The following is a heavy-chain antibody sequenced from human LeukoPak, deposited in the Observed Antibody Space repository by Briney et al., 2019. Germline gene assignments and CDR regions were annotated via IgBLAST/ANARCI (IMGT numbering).Heavy chain of an antibody. CDR3: ARGEGLGTTNGGYYFAY. CDR1: GFTFSDYW. CDR2: IQEDGSDK. D-gene: IGHD1-26*01. J-gene: IGHJ4*02. V-gene: IGHV3-7*01. Sequence: PGGSLRLSCAGSGFTFSDYWMSWVRQAPGKGLEWVANIQEDGSDKYYVDSVKGRFTISRDNAKNSLYLQMNTLRAEDTAVYYCARGEGLGTTNGGYYFAYWGQGSLVIVSS.